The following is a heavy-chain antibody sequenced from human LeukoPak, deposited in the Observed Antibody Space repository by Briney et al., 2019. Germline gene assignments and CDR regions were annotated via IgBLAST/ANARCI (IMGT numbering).Heavy chain of an antibody. CDR2: IKQDGSEK. CDR1: GFTFSSYW. V-gene: IGHV3-7*01. CDR3: AREPSTGWSGGF. J-gene: IGHJ4*02. Sequence: PGGSLRLSCAASGFTFSSYWMRWVRQAPGKGLEWVANIKQDGSEKYYVDSVKGRFTISRDNAKNSLYLQMDSLRPEDTAIYYCAREPSTGWSGGFWGQGTLVIVSS. D-gene: IGHD6-19*01.